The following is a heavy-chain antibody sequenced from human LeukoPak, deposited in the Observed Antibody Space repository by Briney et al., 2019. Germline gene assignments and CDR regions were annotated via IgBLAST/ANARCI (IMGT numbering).Heavy chain of an antibody. D-gene: IGHD6-13*01. V-gene: IGHV4-34*01. CDR2: INHSGST. J-gene: IGHJ5*02. CDR3: ARGLSSSWHGERRIFRFDP. CDR1: GGSFSGYY. Sequence: SETLSLTCAVYGGSFSGYYWSWIRQPPGKGLEWIGEINHSGSTNYNPSLKSRVTISVDTSKNQFSLKLSSVTAADTAVYYCARGLSSSWHGERRIFRFDPWGQGTLVTVSP.